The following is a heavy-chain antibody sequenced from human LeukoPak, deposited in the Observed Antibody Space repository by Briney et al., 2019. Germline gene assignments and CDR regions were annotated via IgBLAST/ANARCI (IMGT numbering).Heavy chain of an antibody. CDR2: ISSSSSYI. CDR3: AREVGYGGTFDY. Sequence: GGSLRLSCAASGFTFSSYSMNWDRQALGKGLEWVSSISSSSSYIYYADSVKGRFTISRDNAKNSLYLQMNSLRAEDTAVYYCAREVGYGGTFDYWGQGTLVTVSS. D-gene: IGHD4-23*01. V-gene: IGHV3-21*01. CDR1: GFTFSSYS. J-gene: IGHJ4*02.